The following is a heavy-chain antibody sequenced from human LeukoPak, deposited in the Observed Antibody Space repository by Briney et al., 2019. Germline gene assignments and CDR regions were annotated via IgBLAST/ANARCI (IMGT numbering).Heavy chain of an antibody. CDR3: ARALGELSQIDY. CDR2: ISSSSSYI. V-gene: IGHV3-21*01. Sequence: GGSLRLSCAASGFTFSSYSMNWVRQAPGKGLEWVSSISSSSSYIYHADSVKGRFTISRDNAKNSLYLQMNSLRAEDTAVYYCARALGELSQIDYWGQGTLVTVSS. CDR1: GFTFSSYS. J-gene: IGHJ4*02. D-gene: IGHD3-16*02.